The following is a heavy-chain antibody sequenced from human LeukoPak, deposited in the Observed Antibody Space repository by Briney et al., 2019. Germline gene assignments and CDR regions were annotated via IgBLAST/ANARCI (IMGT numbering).Heavy chain of an antibody. CDR3: AKRKRSGCSSTSCLLNWFDP. J-gene: IGHJ5*02. V-gene: IGHV4-34*01. Sequence: SETLSLTCALYGGSFSGYYWSWIRQPPGKGLEWIGELKLGGSTNYNPSLKSQVTISVYTSKNPFSLKLSSVTAAATAVYYCAKRKRSGCSSTSCLLNWFDPWGQGTLVTVSS. CDR1: GGSFSGYY. D-gene: IGHD2-2*01. CDR2: LKLGGST.